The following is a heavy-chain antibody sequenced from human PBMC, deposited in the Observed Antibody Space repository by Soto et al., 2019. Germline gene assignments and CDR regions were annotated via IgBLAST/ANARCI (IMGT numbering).Heavy chain of an antibody. CDR2: INHSGST. J-gene: IGHJ5*02. CDR3: GRGSIFGVVIPRNNWFDP. Sequence: SETLSLTCAVYGGSFSGYDGSWIRQPPGKGLEWIGEINHSGSTNYNPSLKSRVTITVDTSKNQFSLKLSSVTAADTAVYYCGRGSIFGVVIPRNNWFDPWGQGTLVTVSS. V-gene: IGHV4-34*01. D-gene: IGHD3-3*01. CDR1: GGSFSGYD.